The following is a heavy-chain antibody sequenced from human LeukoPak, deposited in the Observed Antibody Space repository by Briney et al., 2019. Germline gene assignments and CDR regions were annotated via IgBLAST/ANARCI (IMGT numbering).Heavy chain of an antibody. CDR2: IYYSGST. CDR3: ATLGYSYGFYYYYGMDV. CDR1: GGSISSSSYY. D-gene: IGHD5-18*01. J-gene: IGHJ6*02. V-gene: IGHV4-39*07. Sequence: SETLSLTCTVSGGSISSSSYYWGWIRQPPGKGLEWIGSIYYSGSTYYNPSLKSRVTISVDTSKNQFSLKLSSVTAADTAVYYCATLGYSYGFYYYYGMDVWGQGTTVTVSS.